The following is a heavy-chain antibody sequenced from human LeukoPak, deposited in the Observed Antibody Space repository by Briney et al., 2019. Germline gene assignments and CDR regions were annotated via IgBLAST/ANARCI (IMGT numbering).Heavy chain of an antibody. J-gene: IGHJ5*02. Sequence: SRTLSLTCTVSGGSIRSGDYYWSWIRQPPGKGLEWIGYIFYSGSTYYNPSLKSRVTISVDTSKNQFSLKLSSVTAADTAVYYCARSSVVVAATPRFDPWGQGTLVTVSS. V-gene: IGHV4-30-4*08. CDR2: IFYSGST. CDR3: ARSSVVVAATPRFDP. D-gene: IGHD2-15*01. CDR1: GGSIRSGDYY.